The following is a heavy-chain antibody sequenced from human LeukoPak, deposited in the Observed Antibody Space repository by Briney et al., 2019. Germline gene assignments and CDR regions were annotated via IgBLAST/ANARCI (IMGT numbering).Heavy chain of an antibody. J-gene: IGHJ4*02. CDR2: MYYSGNT. CDR1: SGSISSRTYY. CDR3: VTFIAVAGYVDY. Sequence: PSETLSLTCTVSSGSISSRTYYWGWLRQPPGKGLEWIASMYYSGNTYYNPSLKSRVTISVGTSKNQFSLKLSSVTAADTAVYYCVTFIAVAGYVDYWGQGTLVTVSS. D-gene: IGHD6-19*01. V-gene: IGHV4-39*01.